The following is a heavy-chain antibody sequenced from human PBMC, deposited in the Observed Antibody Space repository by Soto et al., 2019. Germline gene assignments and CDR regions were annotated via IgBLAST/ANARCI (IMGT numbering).Heavy chain of an antibody. Sequence: EVQLLESGGGLVQPGGSLRLSCAASGFTFSSYAMSWVRQAPGKGLEWVSAISGSGGSTYYADSVKGRFTISRDNAKNTLYLQMNSRRAEDTAVYYCAKDLGRWAAGGHSRWGQGTLVTVSS. CDR3: AKDLGRWAAGGHSR. CDR2: ISGSGGST. D-gene: IGHD6-13*01. J-gene: IGHJ4*02. V-gene: IGHV3-23*01. CDR1: GFTFSSYA.